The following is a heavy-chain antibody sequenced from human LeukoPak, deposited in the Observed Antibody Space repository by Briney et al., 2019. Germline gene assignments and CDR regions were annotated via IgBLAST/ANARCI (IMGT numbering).Heavy chain of an antibody. CDR2: ISYDGSNK. D-gene: IGHD3-22*01. CDR3: AKDWRYYDSSGQGK. CDR1: GFTFSSYG. V-gene: IGHV3-30*18. Sequence: GGSLRLSCAASGFTFSSYGMHWVRQAPGKGLEWVAVISYDGSNKYYADSVKGRFTISRDNSKNTLYLQMNSLRAEDTAVYYCAKDWRYYDSSGQGKWGQGTLVTVSS. J-gene: IGHJ4*02.